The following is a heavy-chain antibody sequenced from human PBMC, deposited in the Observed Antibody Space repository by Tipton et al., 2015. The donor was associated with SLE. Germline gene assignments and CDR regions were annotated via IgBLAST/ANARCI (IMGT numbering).Heavy chain of an antibody. D-gene: IGHD1-1*01. CDR2: IYSGGST. CDR3: ARVPGLERSYYYYYYMDV. CDR1: GFTVSSNH. Sequence: SLRLSCAASGFTVSSNHMNWVRQAPGKGLEWVSVIYSGGSTYYADSVKGRFTISRDNSKNTLYLQMNSLRAEDTAVYYCARVPGLERSYYYYYYMDVWGKGTTVTVSS. V-gene: IGHV3-53*05. J-gene: IGHJ6*03.